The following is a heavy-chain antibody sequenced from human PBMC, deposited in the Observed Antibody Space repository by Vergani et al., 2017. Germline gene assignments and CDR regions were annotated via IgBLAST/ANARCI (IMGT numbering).Heavy chain of an antibody. CDR1: GFRFSSYG. CDR3: ARSGYCAHGVCYMTYYYYMDV. D-gene: IGHD2-8*01. J-gene: IGHJ6*03. Sequence: VQLVESGGGLVQPGGSLRLSCAASGFRFSSYGMNWVRQAPGKGLEWVAVIWYDGSNKYYADSVKGRFTISRDNSQNTVNLQMNSLRAADTAVYYCARSGYCAHGVCYMTYYYYMDVWGKGTAVTVSS. V-gene: IGHV3-33*01. CDR2: IWYDGSNK.